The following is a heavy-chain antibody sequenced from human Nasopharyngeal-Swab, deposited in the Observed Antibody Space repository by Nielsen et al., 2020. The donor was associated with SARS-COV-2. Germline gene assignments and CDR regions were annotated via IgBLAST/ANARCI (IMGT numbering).Heavy chain of an antibody. V-gene: IGHV5-51*01. CDR2: IWPGDSDA. Sequence: GESLKISCKGSGYSFTNYWIGWVRQMPGKGLECMGIIWPGDSDARYSPSFQGQVTISADKSISTAYLQWSSLKASDTAMYYCARISGYYQTSPFDNWGQGTRVTVSS. CDR1: GYSFTNYW. J-gene: IGHJ4*02. CDR3: ARISGYYQTSPFDN. D-gene: IGHD3-22*01.